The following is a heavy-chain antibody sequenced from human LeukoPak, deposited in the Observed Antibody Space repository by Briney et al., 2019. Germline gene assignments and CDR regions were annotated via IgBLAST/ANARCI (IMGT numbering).Heavy chain of an antibody. CDR2: IYHSGST. J-gene: IGHJ4*02. Sequence: SETLSLTCAVYGGSFSGYYWSWIRQPPGKGLEWIGAIYHSGSTTYNPSLKSRVTISGDTSKNQFSLKLSSVTAADTAVYYCAGRTNYDYVWGSYVDYWGQGTLVTVSS. CDR1: GGSFSGYY. D-gene: IGHD3-16*01. CDR3: AGRTNYDYVWGSYVDY. V-gene: IGHV4-34*01.